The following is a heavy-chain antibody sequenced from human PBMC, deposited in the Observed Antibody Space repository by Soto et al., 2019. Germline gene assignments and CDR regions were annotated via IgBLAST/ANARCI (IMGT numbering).Heavy chain of an antibody. Sequence: SETLSLTCGVSGGTIRSPDWWTWVRQPPGKGLEWIGEIFQSGSTNYTPSPESRVTIPVDKSKNQFSLTLTSVTAADTAVYFCARGRGRYSSGWSWFDPWGQGILVTVSS. J-gene: IGHJ5*02. CDR3: ARGRGRYSSGWSWFDP. CDR2: IFQSGST. CDR1: GGTIRSPDW. D-gene: IGHD6-19*01. V-gene: IGHV4-4*02.